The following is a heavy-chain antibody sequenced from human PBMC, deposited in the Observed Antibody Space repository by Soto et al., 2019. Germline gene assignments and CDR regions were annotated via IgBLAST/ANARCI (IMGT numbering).Heavy chain of an antibody. J-gene: IGHJ3*02. CDR2: IYPGDSDI. CDR1: GYSFTSYW. Sequence: GESLKISCKGSGYSFTSYWIGWVRQMPGKGLEWMGIIYPGDSDIRYSPSFQGQGTISADKSISTAYLQWSSLNASHTAMHSCARKVVTPSSHDAFDIWGQGTMVTVSS. CDR3: ARKVVTPSSHDAFDI. V-gene: IGHV5-51*01. D-gene: IGHD2-21*02.